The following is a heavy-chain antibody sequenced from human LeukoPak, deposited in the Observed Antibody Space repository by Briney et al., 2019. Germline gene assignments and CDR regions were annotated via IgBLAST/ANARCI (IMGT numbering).Heavy chain of an antibody. V-gene: IGHV3-23*01. D-gene: IGHD7-27*01. CDR2: ITTSDGNT. Sequence: GGSLRLSCAASEFTFSSYSMNWVRQAPGKGLEWVSTITTSDGNTYYADSVKGRFTVSRDNSKNTLFLQMNSLRAEDTAVYYCAKDGGLWVSAHWGDSWGRGTLVTVSS. J-gene: IGHJ4*02. CDR3: AKDGGLWVSAHWGDS. CDR1: EFTFSSYS.